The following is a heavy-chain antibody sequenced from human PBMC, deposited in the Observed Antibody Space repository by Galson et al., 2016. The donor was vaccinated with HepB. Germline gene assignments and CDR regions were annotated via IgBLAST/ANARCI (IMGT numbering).Heavy chain of an antibody. CDR1: GFTFGRYA. D-gene: IGHD2-15*01. CDR3: AKDTGHCSGGVCYSPRGMDV. V-gene: IGHV3-21*01. CDR2: ISSNIYI. Sequence: SLRLSCAASGFTFGRYAMSRVPQAPAQGLARVSFISSNIYIYYEVSVQGRFTISRDNAKNSLYLQMHSLRAEDTAVYYCAKDTGHCSGGVCYSPRGMDVWGQGTTVTVSS. J-gene: IGHJ6*02.